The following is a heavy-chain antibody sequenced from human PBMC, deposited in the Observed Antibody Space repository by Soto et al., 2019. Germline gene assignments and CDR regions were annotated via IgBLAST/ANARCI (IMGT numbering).Heavy chain of an antibody. Sequence: PSETLSLTCAVYGGSFSSYYWSWIRQPPGKGMKGIGYIYYSRSTNYNPSLKSRVTISVDTSKNQFSLKLSSVTAAVTAVYFCARGSIAAATGGMDVWGQGTTVTVSS. CDR1: GGSFSSYY. CDR3: ARGSIAAATGGMDV. V-gene: IGHV4-59*01. CDR2: IYYSRST. D-gene: IGHD6-13*01. J-gene: IGHJ6*02.